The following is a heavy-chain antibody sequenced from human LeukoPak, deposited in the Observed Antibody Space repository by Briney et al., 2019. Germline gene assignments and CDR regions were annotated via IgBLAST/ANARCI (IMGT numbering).Heavy chain of an antibody. D-gene: IGHD6-19*01. V-gene: IGHV3-66*01. J-gene: IGHJ6*03. CDR2: IYSGGST. CDR1: GFTFSRYW. CDR3: ARANSGWSAGYYYYMDV. Sequence: GGSLRLSCAASGFTFSRYWMTWVRQAPGKGLEWVSLIYSGGSTYYPDSVKGRFTISRDNSKNTLYLHMNSLRAEDTAVFYCARANSGWSAGYYYYMDVWGKGTTVTISS.